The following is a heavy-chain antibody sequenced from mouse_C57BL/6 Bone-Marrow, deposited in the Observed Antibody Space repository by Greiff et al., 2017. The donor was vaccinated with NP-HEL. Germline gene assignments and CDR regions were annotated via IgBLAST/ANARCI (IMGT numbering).Heavy chain of an antibody. CDR1: GYTFTDYY. CDR3: ARFYYYGSSYALRY. D-gene: IGHD1-1*01. V-gene: IGHV1-26*01. J-gene: IGHJ4*01. Sequence: VQLQQSGPELVKPGASVKISCKASGYTFTDYYMNWVKQSHGKSLEWIGDINPNNGGTSYNQKFKGKATLTVDKSSSTAYMELRSLTSEDSAVYYCARFYYYGSSYALRYWGQGTSVTVSS. CDR2: INPNNGGT.